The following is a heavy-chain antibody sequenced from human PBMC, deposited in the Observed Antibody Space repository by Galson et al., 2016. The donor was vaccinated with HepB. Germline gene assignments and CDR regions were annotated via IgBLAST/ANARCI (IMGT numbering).Heavy chain of an antibody. Sequence: SLRLSCAASGFTFSKYAMGWVRQAPGKGLLWVSVINGRGDTTYYGDSMEARFTISRDNSKNTVYLQMIRLSAEDTAVYYCAKMEGNFLLWSSASWGQGTLVTVSS. J-gene: IGHJ5*02. CDR1: GFTFSKYA. D-gene: IGHD3-10*01. CDR2: INGRGDTT. V-gene: IGHV3-23*01. CDR3: AKMEGNFLLWSSAS.